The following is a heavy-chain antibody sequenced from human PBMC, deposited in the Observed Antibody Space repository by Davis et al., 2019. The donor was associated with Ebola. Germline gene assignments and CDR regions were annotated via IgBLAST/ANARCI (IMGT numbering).Heavy chain of an antibody. CDR3: ARVIGGAVGWFDP. CDR1: GGSFSGYY. D-gene: IGHD3-16*01. J-gene: IGHJ5*02. Sequence: SETLSLTCAVYGGSFSGYYWSWIRQPPGKGLEWIGEINHSGSTNYNPSLKSRVTISVDTSKNQFSLKLSSVTAADTAVYYCARVIGGAVGWFDPWSQGTLVTVSS. CDR2: INHSGST. V-gene: IGHV4-34*01.